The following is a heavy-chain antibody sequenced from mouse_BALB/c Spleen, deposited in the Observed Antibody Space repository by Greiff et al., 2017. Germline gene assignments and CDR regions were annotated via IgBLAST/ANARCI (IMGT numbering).Heavy chain of an antibody. CDR3: ARLDDGYYDAMDY. CDR1: GYSFTDYI. Sequence: VQLQQTGPELVKPGASVKISCKASGYSFTDYIMLWVKQSHGKSLEWIGNINPYYGSTSYNLKFKGKATLTVDKSSSTAYMQLNSLTSEDSAVYYCARLDDGYYDAMDYWGQGTSVTVSS. V-gene: IGHV1-39*01. D-gene: IGHD2-3*01. CDR2: INPYYGST. J-gene: IGHJ4*01.